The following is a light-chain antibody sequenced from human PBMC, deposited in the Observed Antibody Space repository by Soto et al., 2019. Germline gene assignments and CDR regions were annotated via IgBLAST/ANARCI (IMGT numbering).Light chain of an antibody. CDR2: TND. J-gene: IGLJ1*01. CDR3: ATWDDSVYV. Sequence: QSVLTQPPSASGTPGQRVTISCSGSTANIGTNTVNWFQHLPGSAPKLLIYTNDQRPSGVPDRFSGSRSGTSVSLAISGLQSEDEADYYCATWDDSVYVFGTGTKVTVL. V-gene: IGLV1-44*01. CDR1: TANIGTNT.